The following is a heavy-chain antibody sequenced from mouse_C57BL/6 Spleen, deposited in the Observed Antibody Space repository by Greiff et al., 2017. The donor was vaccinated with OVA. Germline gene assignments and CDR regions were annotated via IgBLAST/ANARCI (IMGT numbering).Heavy chain of an antibody. D-gene: IGHD3-2*02. J-gene: IGHJ2*01. Sequence: EVQGVESGGGLVKPGGSLKLSCAASGFTFSSYAMSWVRQTPEKRLEWVATISDGGSYTYYPDNVKGRFTISRDNAKNNLYLQMSHLKSEDTAMYYCARAAQATYYFDYWGQGTTLTVSS. CDR3: ARAAQATYYFDY. CDR2: ISDGGSYT. CDR1: GFTFSSYA. V-gene: IGHV5-4*01.